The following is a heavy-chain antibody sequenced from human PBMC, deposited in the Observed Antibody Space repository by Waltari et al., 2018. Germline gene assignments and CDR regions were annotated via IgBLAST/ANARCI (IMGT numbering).Heavy chain of an antibody. J-gene: IGHJ4*02. D-gene: IGHD6-19*01. Sequence: QVQLQESGPVLVKPSETLSLTCPVSGDSIANFYWSWIRQSPEKGLEWIANVHKNGGINYNPSLQSRVTVSRDTSKSQLSLKLSSVAAADTAIYYCARTLRWLNFDQWGQGTLVTVSS. V-gene: IGHV4-59*01. CDR3: ARTLRWLNFDQ. CDR2: VHKNGGI. CDR1: GDSIANFY.